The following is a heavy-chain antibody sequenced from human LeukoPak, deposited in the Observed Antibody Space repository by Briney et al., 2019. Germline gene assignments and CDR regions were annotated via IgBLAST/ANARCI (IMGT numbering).Heavy chain of an antibody. CDR1: GGSFSGYY. V-gene: IGHV4-34*01. D-gene: IGHD3-10*01. J-gene: IGHJ4*02. CDR2: INHSGST. Sequence: SETLSLTCAVYGGSFSGYYWSWIRQPPGKGLEWIGEINHSGSTNYNPSLKSRVTISVDTSKNQFSLKLSSVTAADTAVYCCARGYLGAYFDYWGQGTLVTVSS. CDR3: ARGYLGAYFDY.